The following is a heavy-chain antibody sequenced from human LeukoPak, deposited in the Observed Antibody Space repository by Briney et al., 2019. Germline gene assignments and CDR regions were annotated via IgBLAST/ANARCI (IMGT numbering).Heavy chain of an antibody. D-gene: IGHD4-23*01. CDR3: AKDRHDYGDKIFDY. V-gene: IGHV3-15*01. Sequence: GGSLRLSCAASGFTFSNAWMSWVRQAPGKGLEWVGRIKSKTDGGTTDYAAPVKGRFTISRDDSKNTLYLQMNSLKTEDTAVYYCAKDRHDYGDKIFDYWGQGTLVTVSS. J-gene: IGHJ4*02. CDR2: IKSKTDGGTT. CDR1: GFTFSNAW.